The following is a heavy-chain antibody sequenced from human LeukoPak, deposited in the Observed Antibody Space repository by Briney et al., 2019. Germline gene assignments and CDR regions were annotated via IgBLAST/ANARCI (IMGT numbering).Heavy chain of an antibody. CDR3: AKAAGRGYNYGDYFDY. CDR1: GFTFSSHA. D-gene: IGHD5-18*01. CDR2: ISGSGGST. V-gene: IGHV3-23*01. J-gene: IGHJ4*02. Sequence: GGSLRLSCAASGFTFSSHAMSWVRQAPGKGLEWVSAISGSGGSTYYADSVKGRFTISRDNSKNTLYLQMNSLRAEDTALYYCAKAAGRGYNYGDYFDYWGQGTLVTVSS.